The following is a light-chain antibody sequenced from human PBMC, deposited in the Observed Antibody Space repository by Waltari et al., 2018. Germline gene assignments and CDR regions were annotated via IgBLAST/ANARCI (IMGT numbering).Light chain of an antibody. CDR1: QRAFFSSNSKNY. CDR3: QQFYTTPPT. J-gene: IGKJ1*01. CDR2: WAS. Sequence: DIVMTQSPDSLAVSLGERATINCKSSQRAFFSSNSKNYLAWYQQKPGQPPKLLIYWASTRESGVPDRFSGSGSGTDFTLTISSLQAEDVAVYYCQQFYTTPPTFGQGTKVEIK. V-gene: IGKV4-1*01.